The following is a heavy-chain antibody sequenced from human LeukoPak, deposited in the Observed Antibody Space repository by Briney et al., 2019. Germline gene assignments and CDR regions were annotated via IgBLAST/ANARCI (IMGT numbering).Heavy chain of an antibody. Sequence: SETLSLTCTVSGGSISGYCWDWIRQPPGKGLEWIGYVCHTGSTNSNPSLKSRVTLSVDTSKNQSSLRLTSVTAADTAVYFCARAMTYTGGWGPFDYWGPGALLTVSS. CDR2: VCHTGST. CDR3: ARAMTYTGGWGPFDY. CDR1: GGSISGYC. V-gene: IGHV4-59*01. D-gene: IGHD6-19*01. J-gene: IGHJ4*02.